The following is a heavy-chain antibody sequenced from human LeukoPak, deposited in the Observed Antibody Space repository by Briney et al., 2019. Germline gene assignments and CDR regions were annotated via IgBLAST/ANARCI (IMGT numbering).Heavy chain of an antibody. D-gene: IGHD6-13*01. CDR3: ARDDVGSSWYAVDY. V-gene: IGHV3-20*04. Sequence: PGGSLRLSCAASGFTFDDYGMSWVRQAPGKGLEWVSGINWNGGSTGYAASVKGRFTISRDNAKNSLYLQMNSLRAEDTALYYCARDDVGSSWYAVDYWGQGTLVTVSS. J-gene: IGHJ4*02. CDR1: GFTFDDYG. CDR2: INWNGGST.